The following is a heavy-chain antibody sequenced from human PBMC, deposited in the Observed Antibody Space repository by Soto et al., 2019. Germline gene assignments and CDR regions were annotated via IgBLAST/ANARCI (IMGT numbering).Heavy chain of an antibody. CDR3: ARDPSTGNADY. CDR2: IDGSGGST. V-gene: IGHV3-23*01. J-gene: IGHJ4*02. CDR1: GFTFSNFA. Sequence: EVQLSESGGGLVQPGGSLRLSCAASGFTFSNFALNWVRQAPGKGLEWVSTIDGSGGSTYYADSVKGRFTISRDNFKNTLYLQMNSLRAEDTAVYYCARDPSTGNADYWGQGTLVTVSS. D-gene: IGHD3-9*01.